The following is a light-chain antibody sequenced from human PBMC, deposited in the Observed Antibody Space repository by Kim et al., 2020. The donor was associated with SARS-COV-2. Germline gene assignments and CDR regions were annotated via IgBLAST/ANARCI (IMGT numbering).Light chain of an antibody. CDR1: SSDVSGYNY. CDR3: SSYTSSSTLV. V-gene: IGLV2-14*04. J-gene: IGLJ2*01. CDR2: DVS. Sequence: GQSLTISCTGTSSDVSGYNYVSWYQQHPGKAPKLMIYDVSKRPSGVSNRFSGSKSGNTASLTISGLQAGDEADYYCSSYTSSSTLVFGGGTQLTVL.